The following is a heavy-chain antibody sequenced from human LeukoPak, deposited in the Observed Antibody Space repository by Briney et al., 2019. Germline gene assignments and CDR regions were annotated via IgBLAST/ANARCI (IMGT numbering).Heavy chain of an antibody. D-gene: IGHD4-17*01. CDR2: IYTSGST. Sequence: SETLSLTCAVYGGSFSGYYWSWIRQPPGKGLEWIGRIYTSGSTNYNPSLKSRVTMSVDTSKNQFSLKLSSVTAADTAVYYCASSSYGSFDYWGQGTLVTVSS. V-gene: IGHV4-59*10. J-gene: IGHJ4*02. CDR1: GGSFSGYY. CDR3: ASSSYGSFDY.